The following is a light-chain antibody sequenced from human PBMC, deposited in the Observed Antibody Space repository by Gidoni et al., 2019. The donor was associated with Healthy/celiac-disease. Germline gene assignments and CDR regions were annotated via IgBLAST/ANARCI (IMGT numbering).Light chain of an antibody. J-gene: IGKJ2*01. CDR3: QQRSNWPIA. Sequence: EIVLTQSPATLSLSPGERATLSCRASQSVSSYLAWYQQKPGQAPRLLIYDASNRATGIPARFSGSGSGTDFTLTISSLEPEDFAVYYYQQRSNWPIAFGQGTKLEIK. V-gene: IGKV3-11*01. CDR1: QSVSSY. CDR2: DAS.